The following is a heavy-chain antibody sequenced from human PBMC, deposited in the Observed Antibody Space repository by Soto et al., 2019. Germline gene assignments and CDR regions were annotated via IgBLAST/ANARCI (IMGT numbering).Heavy chain of an antibody. V-gene: IGHV1-3*01. CDR2: INAGNGNT. CDR3: ARSIVVVTAIRSYYYYGMDV. D-gene: IGHD2-21*02. J-gene: IGHJ6*02. Sequence: ASVKVSCKASGYTFTSYAMHWVRQAPGQRLEWMGWINAGNGNTKYSQKFQGRVTITRDTSASTAYMELSSLRSEDTAVYYCARSIVVVTAIRSYYYYGMDVWGQGTTVTV. CDR1: GYTFTSYA.